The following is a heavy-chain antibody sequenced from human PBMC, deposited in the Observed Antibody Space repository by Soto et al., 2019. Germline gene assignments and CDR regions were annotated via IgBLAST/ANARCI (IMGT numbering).Heavy chain of an antibody. Sequence: GGSLRLSCTTSGFTFGDYAMSWFRQGPGKGLEWVGFIRSSAYGITADYATSVKGRFTISRDDSKSIAYLQMNSLKTEDTAVYYCARMDCTSNSCSYIFDYWGQGALVTVSS. CDR3: ARMDCTSNSCSYIFDY. V-gene: IGHV3-49*03. CDR1: GFTFGDYA. D-gene: IGHD2-2*01. CDR2: IRSSAYGITA. J-gene: IGHJ4*02.